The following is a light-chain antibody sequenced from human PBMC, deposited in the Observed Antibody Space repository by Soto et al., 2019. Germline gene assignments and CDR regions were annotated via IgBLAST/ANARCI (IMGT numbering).Light chain of an antibody. Sequence: QSVLTQPASVSGSPGQSITISCTGTSSDVGGYNYVSWYQQQSGKAPKLMIHEVSNRPSGVSNRFSGSKSGNTASLTISGLQAEDEADYYCSSYTSSRAYVFGIGPNVTVL. J-gene: IGLJ1*01. CDR2: EVS. CDR1: SSDVGGYNY. CDR3: SSYTSSRAYV. V-gene: IGLV2-14*01.